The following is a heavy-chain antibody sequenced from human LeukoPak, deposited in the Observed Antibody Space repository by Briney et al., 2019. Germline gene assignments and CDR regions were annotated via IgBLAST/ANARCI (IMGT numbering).Heavy chain of an antibody. V-gene: IGHV4-30-2*01. CDR2: TYHSGST. J-gene: IGHJ4*02. CDR3: ARVHARYSSGWYGIDY. Sequence: SQTLSLTCAVSGGSISSGGYSWSWIRQPPGKGLEWIGYTYHSGSTYYNPSLKSRVTISVDRSKNQFSLKLTSVTAADTAVYYCARVHARYSSGWYGIDYWGQGTLVTVSS. CDR1: GGSISSGGYS. D-gene: IGHD6-19*01.